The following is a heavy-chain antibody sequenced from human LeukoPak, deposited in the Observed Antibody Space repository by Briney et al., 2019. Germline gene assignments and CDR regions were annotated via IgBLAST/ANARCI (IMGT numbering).Heavy chain of an antibody. CDR2: TSTYNDSK. CDR3: GAGHPRVDY. Sequence: ASVKVSCKASGYTFTYYAITWVRQSPGQGLEWMGWTSTYNDSKNYAQSLQGRITMTTDTSTNTAYMELSSLRSDDTAVYYCGAGHPRVDYWGQGTLVTVSS. CDR1: GYTFTYYA. V-gene: IGHV1-18*01. J-gene: IGHJ4*02.